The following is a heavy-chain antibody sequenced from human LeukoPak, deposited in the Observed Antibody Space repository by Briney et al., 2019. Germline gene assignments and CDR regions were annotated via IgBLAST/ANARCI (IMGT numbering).Heavy chain of an antibody. CDR1: GFTFSSYA. V-gene: IGHV3-21*01. D-gene: IGHD3-22*01. J-gene: IGHJ4*02. CDR3: ARPYDTRGYFPDY. CDR2: ISRGSDHI. Sequence: PGGSLRLSCAASGFTFSSYATNWVRQAPGKGLEWVSSISRGSDHIFYADSMKGRFTISRDNAKNSLYLQMNSLGAEDTAVYYCARPYDTRGYFPDYWGQGTLVTVSS.